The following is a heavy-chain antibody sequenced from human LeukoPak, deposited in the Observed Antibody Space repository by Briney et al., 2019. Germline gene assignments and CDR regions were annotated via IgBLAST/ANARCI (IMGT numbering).Heavy chain of an antibody. CDR1: GYTFIVYY. D-gene: IGHD3-9*01. V-gene: IGHV1-2*02. J-gene: IGHJ4*02. CDR3: ARSPHILTGENFDY. CDR2: INPNSGGT. Sequence: ASVKVSCKASGYTFIVYYIHWVRQAPGQGLEWMGWINPNSGGTNYAQKFQGRVTMTRDTSITTAYMEMSRLRSDDTALYYCARSPHILTGENFDYWGQGTLVTVSS.